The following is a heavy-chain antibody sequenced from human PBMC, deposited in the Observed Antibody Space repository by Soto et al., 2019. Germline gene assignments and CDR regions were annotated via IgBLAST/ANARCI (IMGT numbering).Heavy chain of an antibody. D-gene: IGHD6-13*01. CDR2: ISGSGGRI. CDR1: GFAFSSYA. CDR3: TTLYSSSWYSYYYYYYGMDV. V-gene: IGHV3-23*01. J-gene: IGHJ6*02. Sequence: PGGSLRLSCAASGFAFSSYAMSWVRQAPGKGLDWVSVISGSGGRIYNADSVKGRFTISRDNFKNTLSLQMNSLKTEDAAVYYCTTLYSSSWYSYYYYYYGMDVWGQGTTVTVSS.